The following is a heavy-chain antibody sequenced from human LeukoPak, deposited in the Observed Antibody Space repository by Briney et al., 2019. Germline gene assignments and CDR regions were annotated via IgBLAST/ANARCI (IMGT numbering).Heavy chain of an antibody. D-gene: IGHD4-23*01. CDR2: IYYSGST. V-gene: IGHV4-59*08. Sequence: SETLSLTCTVSGASITSYYWSWVRQPPGKGLEWIGYIYYSGSTNYNPSLKSRVTISVDTSKNQFSLKLSSVTAADTAVYYCAGTTVVTGDDYWGQGTLVTVSS. CDR1: GASITSYY. CDR3: AGTTVVTGDDY. J-gene: IGHJ4*02.